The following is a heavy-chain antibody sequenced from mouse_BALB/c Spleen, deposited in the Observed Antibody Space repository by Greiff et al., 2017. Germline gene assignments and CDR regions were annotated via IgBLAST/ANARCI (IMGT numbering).Heavy chain of an antibody. CDR2: IHPGSGGT. D-gene: IGHD2-1*01. CDR3: ARVYGKDWYFDV. CDR1: GYAFSSYL. J-gene: IGHJ1*01. Sequence: VQLQQSGAELVRPGTSVKVSCKASGYAFSSYLIEWVKQRPGQGLEWIGVIHPGSGGTHYNEKFKGKATLTADKSSTTAYMQLSSLTSEDSAVYFCARVYGKDWYFDVWGAGTTVTVSS. V-gene: IGHV1-54*01.